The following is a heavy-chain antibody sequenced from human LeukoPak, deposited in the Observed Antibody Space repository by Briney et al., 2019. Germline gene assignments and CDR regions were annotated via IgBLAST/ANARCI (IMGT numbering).Heavy chain of an antibody. D-gene: IGHD3-3*01. CDR3: ARGYDLWSGYLDY. J-gene: IGHJ4*02. CDR1: GGSISSYY. CDR2: IFDSGGT. Sequence: SETLSLTCNVSGGSISSYYWTWIRQSPGKGLEWIGYIFDSGGTNHNPSLRSRITISLDMSKKQFSLKLRSVSAADTAVYYCARGYDLWSGYLDYWGQGTLVTVSS. V-gene: IGHV4-59*01.